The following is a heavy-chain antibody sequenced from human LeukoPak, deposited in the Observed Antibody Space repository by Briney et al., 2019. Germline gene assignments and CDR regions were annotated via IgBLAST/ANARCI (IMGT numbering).Heavy chain of an antibody. V-gene: IGHV4-39*01. Sequence: HSETLSLTCTVSGDSISSSSYYWGWIRQPPGKGLEWIGSIYWSGSTYYNPSLKSRVTISVDTSKNQFSLQLNSVTPEDTAVYYCARGRYCSRTSCYPDYYYIDVWAKGTTVTISS. CDR1: GDSISSSSYY. J-gene: IGHJ6*03. CDR3: ARGRYCSRTSCYPDYYYIDV. D-gene: IGHD2-2*01. CDR2: IYWSGST.